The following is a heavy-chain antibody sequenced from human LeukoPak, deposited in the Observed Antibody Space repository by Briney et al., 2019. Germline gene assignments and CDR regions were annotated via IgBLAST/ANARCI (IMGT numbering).Heavy chain of an antibody. V-gene: IGHV1-69*04. Sequence: SVKVSCKASGGTFSSYAISWVRQAPGQGLEWMGRIIPILGIANYAQKFRGRVTITADKSTSTAYMELSSLRSEDTAVYYCATIYYYGSGGDIWGQGTMVTVSS. CDR1: GGTFSSYA. CDR2: IIPILGIA. J-gene: IGHJ3*02. D-gene: IGHD3-10*01. CDR3: ATIYYYGSGGDI.